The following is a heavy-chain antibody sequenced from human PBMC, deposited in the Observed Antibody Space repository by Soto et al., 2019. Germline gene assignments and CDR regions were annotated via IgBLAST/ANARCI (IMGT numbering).Heavy chain of an antibody. CDR2: VSGSGADT. V-gene: IGHV3-23*01. Sequence: GGSLILSCVGSGFTLGNYAMTWVRQAPGKGLEWISTVSGSGADTYYADSVKGWFTISRDNSKSTLYLQMHSLRAEDTALYYCASYYYDFSGYNYIGLRHFDSWGQGTLVTVSS. CDR3: ASYYYDFSGYNYIGLRHFDS. J-gene: IGHJ4*02. CDR1: GFTLGNYA. D-gene: IGHD3-22*01.